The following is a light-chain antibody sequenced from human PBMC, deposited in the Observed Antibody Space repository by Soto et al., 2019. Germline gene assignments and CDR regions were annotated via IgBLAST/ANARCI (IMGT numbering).Light chain of an antibody. CDR1: KLGDQY. V-gene: IGLV3-1*01. CDR3: QAWDSHTGV. CDR2: QDT. J-gene: IGLJ3*02. Sequence: SYELTQPPPVSVSPGQTASITCSGDKLGDQYASWYQQKPGRSPLLVIFQDTERPSGIPERFSASNSGNTATLTISGAQALDEADYYCQAWDSHTGVFGGGTKVTVL.